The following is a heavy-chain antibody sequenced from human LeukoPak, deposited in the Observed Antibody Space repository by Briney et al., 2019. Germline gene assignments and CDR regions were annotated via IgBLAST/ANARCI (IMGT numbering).Heavy chain of an antibody. CDR3: ARDNPRGSGNYGPSVYDY. D-gene: IGHD6-19*01. J-gene: IGHJ4*02. CDR1: GFTFNTYG. CDR2: ISASGAYT. Sequence: GGSLRLSCAASGFTFNTYGMSWVRQAPGKGLEWVSGISASGAYTWYAVSVRGRFTISRDNSKNTVYLEVNSLTADDTAVYYCARDNPRGSGNYGPSVYDYWGQGTLAAVSS. V-gene: IGHV3-23*01.